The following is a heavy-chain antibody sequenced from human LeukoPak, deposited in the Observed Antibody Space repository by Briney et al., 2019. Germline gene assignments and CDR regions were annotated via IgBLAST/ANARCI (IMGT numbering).Heavy chain of an antibody. D-gene: IGHD3-9*01. CDR2: INPNSGGT. CDR3: ARGLRYFDWLRNLDAFDI. V-gene: IGHV1-2*04. CDR1: GYTFTGYY. J-gene: IGHJ3*02. Sequence: GASVKVSCKASGYTFTGYYMHWVRQAPGQGLEWMGWINPNSGGTNYAQKFQGWVTMTRDTSISTAYMELSRPRSDDTAVYYCARGLRYFDWLRNLDAFDIWGQGTMVTVSS.